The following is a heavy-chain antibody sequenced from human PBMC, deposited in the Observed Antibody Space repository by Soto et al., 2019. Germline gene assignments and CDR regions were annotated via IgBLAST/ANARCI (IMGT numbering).Heavy chain of an antibody. CDR1: GGSVSSGSYY. J-gene: IGHJ5*02. D-gene: IGHD3-3*01. Sequence: SETLSLTCTVSGGSVSSGSYYWSWIRQPPGKGLEWIGYIYYSGSTNYNPSLKSRVTISVDTSKNQFSLKLSSVTAADTAVYYCARGQRFSDWFDPWGQGTLVTVSS. CDR2: IYYSGST. V-gene: IGHV4-61*01. CDR3: ARGQRFSDWFDP.